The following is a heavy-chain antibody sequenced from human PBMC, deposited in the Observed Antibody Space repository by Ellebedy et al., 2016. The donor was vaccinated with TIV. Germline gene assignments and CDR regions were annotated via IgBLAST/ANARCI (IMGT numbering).Heavy chain of an antibody. CDR1: GGSFSGYY. CDR3: ARGVVVAATFAPWFDY. D-gene: IGHD2-15*01. Sequence: MPSETLSLTCAVYGGSFSGYYWSWIRQPPGKGLEWIGEINHSGSTNYNPSLKSRVTISVDTSKNQFSLKLSSVTAADTAVYYCARGVVVAATFAPWFDYWGQGTLVTVSS. CDR2: INHSGST. J-gene: IGHJ4*02. V-gene: IGHV4-34*01.